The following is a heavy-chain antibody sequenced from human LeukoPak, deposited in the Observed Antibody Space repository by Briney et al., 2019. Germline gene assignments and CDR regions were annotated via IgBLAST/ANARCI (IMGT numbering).Heavy chain of an antibody. CDR1: GFTVRSNY. D-gene: IGHD3-10*01. V-gene: IGHV3-53*01. CDR3: ARGLGANYYGSGTYYFEY. CDR2: LYTGGST. J-gene: IGHJ4*02. Sequence: GGSLRLSCAASGFTVRSNYMNWVRQAPGKGLEWVSVLYTGGSTYYADSVKGRFTISRDTSKNTLYLQMGALRAEDTAVYYCARGLGANYYGSGTYYFEYWGQGTLVTVST.